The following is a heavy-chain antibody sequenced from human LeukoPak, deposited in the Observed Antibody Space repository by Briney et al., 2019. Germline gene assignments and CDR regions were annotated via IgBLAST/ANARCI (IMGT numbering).Heavy chain of an antibody. J-gene: IGHJ1*01. V-gene: IGHV3-43*01. D-gene: IGHD6-19*01. CDR1: GFTFDDYT. CDR3: AKDQWQWLVRGGYFQH. CDR2: ISWDGGST. Sequence: PGGSLRLSCAASGFTFDDYTMHWVRQAPGKGLEWVSLISWDGGSTYYADSVKGRFTISRDNSKNSLYLQMNSLRAEDTAVYYCAKDQWQWLVRGGYFQHWGQGTLVTVSS.